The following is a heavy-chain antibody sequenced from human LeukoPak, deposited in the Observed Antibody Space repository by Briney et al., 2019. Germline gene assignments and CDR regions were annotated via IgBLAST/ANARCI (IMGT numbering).Heavy chain of an antibody. CDR3: AKVHIVGATTLNGYDY. Sequence: GGSLRLSCAASGFTFSSYSMNWVRQAPGKGLEWVSSISSSSSYIYYADSVKGRFTISRDNAKNSLYLQMNSLRAEDTAVYYCAKVHIVGATTLNGYDYWGQGTLVTVSS. J-gene: IGHJ4*02. CDR2: ISSSSSYI. V-gene: IGHV3-21*04. D-gene: IGHD1-26*01. CDR1: GFTFSSYS.